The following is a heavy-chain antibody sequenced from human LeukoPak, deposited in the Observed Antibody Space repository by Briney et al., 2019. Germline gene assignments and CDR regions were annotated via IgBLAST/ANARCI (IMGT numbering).Heavy chain of an antibody. J-gene: IGHJ4*02. CDR1: GFSLSAYG. D-gene: IGHD6-13*01. V-gene: IGHV3-33*01. Sequence: GGSLRLSCAASGFSLSAYGVHWVRQAPGKGLEWVAVIWYDGTSKDYADSVKGRFTFSRDNSKNTLYLQMNNLTVEDTAVYYCARSQSSSLIDYWGQGTLVTVSS. CDR2: IWYDGTSK. CDR3: ARSQSSSLIDY.